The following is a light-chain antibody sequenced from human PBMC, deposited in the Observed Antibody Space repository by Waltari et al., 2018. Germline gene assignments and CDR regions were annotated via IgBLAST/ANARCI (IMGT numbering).Light chain of an antibody. V-gene: IGKV3-20*01. CDR1: ESIGRT. CDR3: QKYGTRPAT. J-gene: IGKJ1*01. Sequence: EIVLTQSPGTLSLSPGERATLSCRASESIGRTLAWYQQKPGHPPRLLVYDASSRATGIPGRFSGSGSGTDFSLTISRLEPEDFAVYYCQKYGTRPATFGQGTKVEIK. CDR2: DAS.